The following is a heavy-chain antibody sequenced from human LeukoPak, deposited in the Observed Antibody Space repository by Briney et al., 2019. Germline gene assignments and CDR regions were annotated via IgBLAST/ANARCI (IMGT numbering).Heavy chain of an antibody. CDR1: GYSFTSYW. V-gene: IGHV5-51*01. CDR2: IYPGDSDT. J-gene: IGHJ5*02. D-gene: IGHD6-13*01. CDR3: ARPGSSSWTGWFDP. Sequence: GASPQISCKGSGYSFTSYWIGWVRQLPGKGLEWMGIIYPGDSDTRYSPSLQGQVTISADKSISTAYLQWSSLQASDTAMYYCARPGSSSWTGWFDPWGQGTLVTVSS.